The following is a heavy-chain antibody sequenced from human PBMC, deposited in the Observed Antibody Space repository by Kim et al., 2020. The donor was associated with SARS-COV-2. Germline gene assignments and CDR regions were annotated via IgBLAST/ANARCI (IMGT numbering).Heavy chain of an antibody. Sequence: SETLSLTCTVSGGSISSYYWSWIRQPPGKGLEWIGYIYYSGSTNYNPSLKSRVTISVDTSKNQFSLKLSSVTAADTAVYYCARRRYYHLEWLSPDAFDIWGQGTMVTVSS. D-gene: IGHD3-3*01. CDR3: ARRRYYHLEWLSPDAFDI. J-gene: IGHJ3*02. CDR2: IYYSGST. V-gene: IGHV4-59*08. CDR1: GGSISSYY.